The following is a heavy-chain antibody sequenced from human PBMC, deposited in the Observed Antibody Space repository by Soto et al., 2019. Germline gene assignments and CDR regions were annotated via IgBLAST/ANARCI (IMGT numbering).Heavy chain of an antibody. D-gene: IGHD6-19*01. CDR1: NDSIRSGTYY. CDR2: LSYLGTT. V-gene: IGHV4-39*01. CDR3: ATGLSDSGWYEDHF. J-gene: IGHJ4*02. Sequence: QLHLQESGPGLVKPSETLSLTCTVSNDSIRSGTYYWAWIRQPPGRGLEWMGSLSYLGTTDYNPSLKSRVTISKDASKNQFALKLTSVTAADTAVYYCATGLSDSGWYEDHFWGRGTLVTVSS.